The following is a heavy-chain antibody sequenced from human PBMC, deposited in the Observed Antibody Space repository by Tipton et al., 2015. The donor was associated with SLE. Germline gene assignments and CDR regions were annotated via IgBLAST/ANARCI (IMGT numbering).Heavy chain of an antibody. J-gene: IGHJ3*02. V-gene: IGHV4-59*10. CDR2: IYTSGST. CDR3: ARGYYSSSSGDAFDI. D-gene: IGHD6-6*01. CDR1: GGSFSGYY. Sequence: TLSLTCAVYGGSFSGYYWSWIRQPAGKGLEWIGRIYTSGSTNYNPSLKSRVTISVDTSKNQFSLKLSSVTAADTAVYYCARGYYSSSSGDAFDIWGQGTMVTVSS.